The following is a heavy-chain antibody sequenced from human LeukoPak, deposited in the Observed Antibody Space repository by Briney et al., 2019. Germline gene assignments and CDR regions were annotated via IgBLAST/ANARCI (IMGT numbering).Heavy chain of an antibody. CDR3: ATRKRMRRMVVNFGPNPFDY. CDR2: IYTSGST. D-gene: IGHD2-15*01. Sequence: SQTLSLTCTVSGGSISSGSYYWSWIRQPAGKGLEWIGRIYTSGSTNYNPSLKSRVTISVDTSKNQFSLKLSSVTAADTAVYYCATRKRMRRMVVNFGPNPFDYWGQGTLVTVSS. J-gene: IGHJ4*02. CDR1: GGSISSGSYY. V-gene: IGHV4-61*02.